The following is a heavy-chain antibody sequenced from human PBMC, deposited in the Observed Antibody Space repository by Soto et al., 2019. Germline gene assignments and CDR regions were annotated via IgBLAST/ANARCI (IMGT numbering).Heavy chain of an antibody. V-gene: IGHV1-69*02. CDR2: IIPMFGIA. D-gene: IGHD4-17*01. J-gene: IGHJ4*02. CDR3: ARGYGDSHDY. CDR1: GGTFSSYT. Sequence: QVQLVQSGAEVKKTGSSVKVSCKASGGTFSSYTISWVRQAPGQGREWMGRIIPMFGIANYAQKFQGRVTITADKSTSTAYMELSSLRSEDTAVYYCARGYGDSHDYWGQGTLVTVSS.